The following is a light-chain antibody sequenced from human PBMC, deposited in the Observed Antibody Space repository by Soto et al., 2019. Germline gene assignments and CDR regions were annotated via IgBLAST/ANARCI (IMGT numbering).Light chain of an antibody. CDR1: QSIDRW. V-gene: IGKV1-5*03. CDR3: QQNKAYPYT. Sequence: TQTSRSTSSIPTSDRESVTISCRASQSIDRWLAWYQQMPEKAPHLLIYTKPSLEGGVPSRISGSGSGTEFTLTISGLQPDDFATYYCQQNKAYPYTFAQGAEV. CDR2: TKP. J-gene: IGKJ2*01.